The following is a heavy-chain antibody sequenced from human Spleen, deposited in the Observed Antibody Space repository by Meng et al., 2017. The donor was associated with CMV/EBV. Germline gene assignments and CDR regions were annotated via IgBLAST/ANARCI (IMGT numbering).Heavy chain of an antibody. CDR1: GGTFNTYT. CDR2: IRPISDTP. Sequence: SVKVSCKASGGTFNTYTLNWVRQAPGQGPEWMGGIRPISDTPNYAQKFQGRVTITADKSTSTAYMELSSLRSEDTAVYYCAREGVTMVRGVITYYYYGMDVWGQGTTVTVSS. J-gene: IGHJ6*02. V-gene: IGHV1-69*06. CDR3: AREGVTMVRGVITYYYYGMDV. D-gene: IGHD3-10*01.